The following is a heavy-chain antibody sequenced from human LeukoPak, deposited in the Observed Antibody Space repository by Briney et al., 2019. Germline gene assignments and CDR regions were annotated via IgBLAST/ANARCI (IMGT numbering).Heavy chain of an antibody. J-gene: IGHJ6*03. CDR1: GGSISSSSYY. D-gene: IGHD3-10*01. CDR2: IYTSGST. V-gene: IGHV4-61*02. CDR3: ARAVGSGSFQTYYYYMDV. Sequence: SETLSLTCTVSGGSISSSSYYWGWIRQPAGKGLEWIGRIYTSGSTNYNPSLKSRVTMSVDTSKNQFSLKLSSVTAADTAVYYCARAVGSGSFQTYYYYMDVWGKGTTVTISS.